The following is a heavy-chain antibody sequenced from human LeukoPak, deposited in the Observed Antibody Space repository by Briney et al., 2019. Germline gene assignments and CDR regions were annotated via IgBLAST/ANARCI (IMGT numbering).Heavy chain of an antibody. V-gene: IGHV4-59*05. CDR1: GGSISSYY. D-gene: IGHD6-13*01. CDR2: IYYSGST. CDR3: ARRFPGYSSSWYFDY. J-gene: IGHJ4*02. Sequence: SETLSLTCTVSGGSISSYYWSWIRQPPGKGLEWIGSIYYSGSTYYNPSLKSRVTISVDTSKNQFSLKLSSVTAADTAVYYCARRFPGYSSSWYFDYWGQGTLVTVSS.